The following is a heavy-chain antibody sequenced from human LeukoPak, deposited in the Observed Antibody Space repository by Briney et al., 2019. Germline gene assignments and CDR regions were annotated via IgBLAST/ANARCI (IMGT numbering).Heavy chain of an antibody. CDR3: ARHGYGYFSAFDI. CDR2: IYYSGST. J-gene: IGHJ3*02. Sequence: PSETLSLTCTVSGGSISRYYWNWIRQPPGKGLERIGYIYYSGSTNYNTSLKSRVAISVDTSKNQFSLKLTSVTAADTAVYYCARHGYGYFSAFDIWGQGTMVTVSS. D-gene: IGHD5-18*01. V-gene: IGHV4-59*01. CDR1: GGSISRYY.